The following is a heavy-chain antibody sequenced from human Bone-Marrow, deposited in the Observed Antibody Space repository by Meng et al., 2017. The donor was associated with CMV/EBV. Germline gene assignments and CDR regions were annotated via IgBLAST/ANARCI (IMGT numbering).Heavy chain of an antibody. CDR3: ARDSERTYSSSWYRSYYYYYYGMDV. CDR1: GFTFSDYY. J-gene: IGHJ6*02. CDR2: ISSSGSTI. V-gene: IGHV3-11*01. Sequence: GESLKISCAASGFTFSDYYMSWIRQAPGKGLEWVSYISSSGSTIYYADSVKGRFTISRDNAKNSLYLQINSLRAEDTAVYYCARDSERTYSSSWYRSYYYYYYGMDVWGQGTTVTVSS. D-gene: IGHD6-13*01.